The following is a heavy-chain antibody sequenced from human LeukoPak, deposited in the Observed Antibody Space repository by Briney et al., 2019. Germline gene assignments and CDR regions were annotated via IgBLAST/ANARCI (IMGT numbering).Heavy chain of an antibody. J-gene: IGHJ2*01. Sequence: SGPSLVKPTQTLTLTCAFSGFSLSTSGVGVGWIRQPPGKALEWLALIYWNDDKRYSPSLKSRLTITKDTSKNQVVLTMTNMDPVDTATYYCAHSKLRYWYFDLWGRGTLVTVSS. CDR1: GFSLSTSGVG. CDR2: IYWNDDK. D-gene: IGHD4-23*01. CDR3: AHSKLRYWYFDL. V-gene: IGHV2-5*01.